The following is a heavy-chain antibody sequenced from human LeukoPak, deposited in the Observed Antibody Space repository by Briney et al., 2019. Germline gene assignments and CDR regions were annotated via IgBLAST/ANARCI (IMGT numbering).Heavy chain of an antibody. CDR3: ARGRDYYDSSGYEIFDY. V-gene: IGHV3-66*01. CDR1: GFTVSSNY. D-gene: IGHD3-22*01. Sequence: GGSLRLSCAASGFTVSSNYMSWVRQAPGKGLEWVSVIYSGGSTYYADSVKGRFTISRDNSKNTLYLQMNSLRAEDTAVYYCARGRDYYDSSGYEIFDYWGQGTLVTVSS. CDR2: IYSGGST. J-gene: IGHJ4*02.